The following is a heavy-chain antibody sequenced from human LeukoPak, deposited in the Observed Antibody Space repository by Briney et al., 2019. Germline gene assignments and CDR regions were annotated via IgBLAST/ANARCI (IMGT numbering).Heavy chain of an antibody. CDR1: GFTLSSYA. V-gene: IGHV3-23*01. Sequence: GVSLRLSCAASGFTLSSYAMSWVRQAPGKGLEWVSAISGSGGSTYYADSVKGRFTISRDNSKNTLYLQMNSLRAEDTAVYYCAKDIDYDFWSGRYYYGMDVWGQGTTVTVSS. D-gene: IGHD3-3*01. CDR3: AKDIDYDFWSGRYYYGMDV. CDR2: ISGSGGST. J-gene: IGHJ6*02.